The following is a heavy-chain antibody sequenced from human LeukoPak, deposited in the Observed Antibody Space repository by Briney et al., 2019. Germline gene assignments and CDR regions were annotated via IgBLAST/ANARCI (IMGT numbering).Heavy chain of an antibody. CDR1: GGSISSYY. Sequence: PSETLSLTCTVSGGSISSYYWSWIRQPPGKGLEWIGYIYYSGSTNYNPSLKSRVTISVDTSKNQFSLKLSSVTAADTAVYYCARASLWLHSGLDYWGQGTLVTVSS. J-gene: IGHJ4*02. V-gene: IGHV4-59*12. CDR3: ARASLWLHSGLDY. D-gene: IGHD3-16*02. CDR2: IYYSGST.